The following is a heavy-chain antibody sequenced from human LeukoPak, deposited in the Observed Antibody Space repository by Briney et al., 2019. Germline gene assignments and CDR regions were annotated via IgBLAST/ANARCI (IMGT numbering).Heavy chain of an antibody. CDR2: ISGSGGRT. CDR3: AKRGVVIRVILVGFHKEAYYFDS. J-gene: IGHJ4*02. D-gene: IGHD3-22*01. CDR1: GITLSNYS. Sequence: GGSLRLSCAVSGITLSNYSMSWVRQAPGKGLEWVAGISGSGGRTNYADSVKGRFTISRDNPKYTLYLQMNSLRAEDTAVYFCAKRGVVIRVILVGFHKEAYYFDSWGQGALVTVSS. V-gene: IGHV3-23*01.